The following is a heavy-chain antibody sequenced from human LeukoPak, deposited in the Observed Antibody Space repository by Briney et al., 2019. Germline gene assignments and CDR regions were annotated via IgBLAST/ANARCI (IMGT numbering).Heavy chain of an antibody. Sequence: KPSETLSLTCTVSGGSISSYYWSWIRQPPGKGLEWIGYIYYSGSTNYNPSLKSRVTISVDTYKNQFSLKLSSVTAADTAVYYCARDTLTMVRGVMRYYYGMDVWGQGTTVTVSS. J-gene: IGHJ6*02. D-gene: IGHD3-10*01. CDR3: ARDTLTMVRGVMRYYYGMDV. CDR1: GGSISSYY. CDR2: IYYSGST. V-gene: IGHV4-59*01.